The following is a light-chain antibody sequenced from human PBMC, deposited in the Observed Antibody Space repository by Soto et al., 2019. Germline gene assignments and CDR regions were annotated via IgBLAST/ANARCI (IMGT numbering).Light chain of an antibody. CDR2: GAS. CDR3: QRYNNWPLT. CDR1: QGIGST. Sequence: EIVMTQSPATLSVSPGERATLSCRASQGIGSTLAWYQQKPGQTPRLLIYGASTRATGVPARFSGGGSGTEFTLTINSLQSEDFAVYYCQRYNNWPLTFGGGTKVEIK. V-gene: IGKV3-15*01. J-gene: IGKJ4*01.